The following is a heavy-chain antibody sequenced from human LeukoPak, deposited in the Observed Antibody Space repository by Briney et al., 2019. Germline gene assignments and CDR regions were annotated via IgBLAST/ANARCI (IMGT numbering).Heavy chain of an antibody. CDR2: ISYDGSNK. V-gene: IGHV3-30*04. D-gene: IGHD3-3*01. CDR1: GFSFSSFG. Sequence: GGSLRLSCGASGFSFSSFGMHWVCQAPGKGLQWVAVISYDGSNKYYTDSVKGRFTISRDNSKNTLYLEMNSLRAGDTAVYYCARERERFLNLWGQGTLVTVSS. J-gene: IGHJ4*02. CDR3: ARERERFLNL.